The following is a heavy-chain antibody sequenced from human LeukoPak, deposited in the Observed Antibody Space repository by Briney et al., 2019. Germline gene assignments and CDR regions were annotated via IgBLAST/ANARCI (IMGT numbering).Heavy chain of an antibody. D-gene: IGHD5-18*01. CDR3: GKTTAGYSSGQKPAWPVDY. Sequence: GGSLRLSCEASGFTFGSFAMYWVRQAPGKGLDWIAGIFGSGGSPHYADSVRGRFTISRDNSKNTVYLQINSLRAEDTAVYYCGKTTAGYSSGQKPAWPVDYWGQGTLVTVSS. J-gene: IGHJ4*02. V-gene: IGHV3-23*01. CDR1: GFTFGSFA. CDR2: IFGSGGSP.